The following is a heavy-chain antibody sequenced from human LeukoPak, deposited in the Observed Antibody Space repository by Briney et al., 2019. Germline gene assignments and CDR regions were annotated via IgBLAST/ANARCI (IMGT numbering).Heavy chain of an antibody. J-gene: IGHJ6*03. CDR3: ARARNYYYYMDV. CDR2: INPNSGGT. CDR1: GYTFTSYY. Sequence: ASVKVSCKASGYTFTSYYKHWVRQAPGQGLEWMGWINPNSGGTNYAQKFQGRVTMTRDTSISTAYMELSRLRSDDTAVYYCARARNYYYYMDVWGKGTTVTVSS. V-gene: IGHV1-2*02. D-gene: IGHD1-14*01.